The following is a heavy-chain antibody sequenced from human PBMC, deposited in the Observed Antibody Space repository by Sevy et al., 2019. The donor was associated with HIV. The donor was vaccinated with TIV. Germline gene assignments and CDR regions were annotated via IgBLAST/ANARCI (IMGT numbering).Heavy chain of an antibody. D-gene: IGHD2-8*01. J-gene: IGHJ4*02. V-gene: IGHV3-33*01. CDR3: ARDPRMYGDYLLAYFDY. CDR1: GFAPSTYG. Sequence: GGSLRLSCAASGFAPSTYGMHWVRQAPGKGLEWVAVIGYDGSNKYYADSVKGRSSISRENSRNTLFLQMDSLRAEDTAVYYCARDPRMYGDYLLAYFDYWGQGTLVTVSS. CDR2: IGYDGSNK.